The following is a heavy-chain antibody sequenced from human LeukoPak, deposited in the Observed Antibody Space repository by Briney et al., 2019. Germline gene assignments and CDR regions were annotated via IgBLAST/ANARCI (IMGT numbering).Heavy chain of an antibody. Sequence: GGSLRLSCAASGFTFSSYWMHWVRQAPGKGLVWVSRINSDGSSTSYADSVKGRFTISRDNAKNTLYLQMNSLRAEDTAVYYCARGPYCGGDCLAPRRENNWFDPWGQGTLVTVSS. D-gene: IGHD2-21*02. CDR1: GFTFSSYW. V-gene: IGHV3-74*01. J-gene: IGHJ5*02. CDR3: ARGPYCGGDCLAPRRENNWFDP. CDR2: INSDGSST.